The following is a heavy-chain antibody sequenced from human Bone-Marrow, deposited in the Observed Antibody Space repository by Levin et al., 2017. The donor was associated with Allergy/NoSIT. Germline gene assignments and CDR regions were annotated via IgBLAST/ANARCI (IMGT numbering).Heavy chain of an antibody. CDR2: ITYDGNNH. CDR3: AKARKGDYFDY. J-gene: IGHJ4*02. Sequence: PGGSLRLSCVASGFTFSNYDMHWVRQAPGKGLEWVAVITYDGNNHYYADSVKGRFTFSRDNSKNTLYLQMSSLRVEDTAVYYCAKARKGDYFDYWGQGTLVTVSS. CDR1: GFTFSNYD. V-gene: IGHV3-30*18.